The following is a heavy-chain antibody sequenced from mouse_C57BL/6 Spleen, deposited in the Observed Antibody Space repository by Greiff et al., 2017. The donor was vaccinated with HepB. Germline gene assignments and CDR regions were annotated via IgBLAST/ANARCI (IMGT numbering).Heavy chain of an antibody. D-gene: IGHD1-1*01. CDR1: GYTFTSYG. CDR2: IYPRSGNT. CDR3: ARGGHYGSSPWYFEV. V-gene: IGHV1-81*01. Sequence: QVQLQQSGAELARPGASVKLSCKASGYTFTSYGISWVKQRTGQGLEWIGEIYPRSGNTYYNEKFKGKATLTAAKSSSTAYMELRSLTSEDSAVYFCARGGHYGSSPWYFEVWGTGTTVTVSS. J-gene: IGHJ1*03.